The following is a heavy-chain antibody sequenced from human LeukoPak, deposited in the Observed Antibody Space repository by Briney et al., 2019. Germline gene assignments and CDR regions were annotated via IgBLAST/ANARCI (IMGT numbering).Heavy chain of an antibody. V-gene: IGHV1-58*02. CDR3: AAGWGYDSNYY. J-gene: IGHJ4*02. CDR2: IVVGSGNT. D-gene: IGHD3-22*01. Sequence: EASVKVSCKASGFTFTSSAMQWVQQARGQRLEWIGWIVVGSGNTNYAQKFQERVTITRDMSTSTAYMELSSLRSEDTAVYYCAAGWGYDSNYYWGQGTLVTVSS. CDR1: GFTFTSSA.